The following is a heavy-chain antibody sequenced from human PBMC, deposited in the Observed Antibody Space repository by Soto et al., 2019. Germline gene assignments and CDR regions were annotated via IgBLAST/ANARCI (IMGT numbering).Heavy chain of an antibody. CDR2: IRWNSGSV. Sequence: EVQLVESGGGLVQPGGSLRLSCAASGFSFDDYAMHWVRQAPGKGLEGVSGIRWNSGSVDYAGYVKGRFTISRDNAKNSLYLQMSSLRAEDTALYYCAKDWWYASSGWYGNYYYYMDVWGKWTTVTVSS. J-gene: IGHJ6*03. CDR1: GFSFDDYA. CDR3: AKDWWYASSGWYGNYYYYMDV. D-gene: IGHD6-19*01. V-gene: IGHV3-9*01.